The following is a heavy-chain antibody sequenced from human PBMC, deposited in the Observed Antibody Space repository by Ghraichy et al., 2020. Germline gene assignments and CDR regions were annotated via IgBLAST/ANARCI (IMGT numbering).Heavy chain of an antibody. CDR3: AKNPERGVIPQGAFDI. CDR1: GFTFSSYA. D-gene: IGHD3-16*02. V-gene: IGHV3-23*01. CDR2: ISGSGGST. J-gene: IGHJ3*02. Sequence: GGSLRLSCAASGFTFSSYAMSWVRQAPGKGLEWVSAISGSGGSTYYADSVKGRFTISRDNSKNTLYLQMNSLRAEDTAVYYCAKNPERGVIPQGAFDIWGQGTMVTVSS.